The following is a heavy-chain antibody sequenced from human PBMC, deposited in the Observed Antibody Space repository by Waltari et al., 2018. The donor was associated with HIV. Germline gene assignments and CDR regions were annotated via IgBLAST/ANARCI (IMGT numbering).Heavy chain of an antibody. Sequence: EVQLLESGGGLVQPGGSLSLSCAASGFPFSDYAMGWVRRAPGRVVEWVSTITRNGATTDYGVSVKGRFTFSRDDSKNTLHLQLNSLRADGTVVYYCAAGSNHLYWGQGTLVAVSS. CDR1: GFPFSDYA. J-gene: IGHJ1*01. CDR2: ITRNGATT. D-gene: IGHD3-16*02. V-gene: IGHV3-23*01. CDR3: AAGSNHLY.